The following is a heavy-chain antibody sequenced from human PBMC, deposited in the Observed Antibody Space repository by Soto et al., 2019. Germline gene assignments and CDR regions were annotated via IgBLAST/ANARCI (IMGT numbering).Heavy chain of an antibody. Sequence: QVQLVESGGGVVQPGRSLRLSCAASGFTFNTYGRHWVRQAPGKGLEWVAVISYDGSNKYYADSVKGRLTISRDNSKNIXYXXMNSLRAEDTAVYYCAKGQHCSSTSCYFYYYGMDVWGQGTTVAVSS. V-gene: IGHV3-30*18. D-gene: IGHD2-2*01. CDR3: AKGQHCSSTSCYFYYYGMDV. CDR2: ISYDGSNK. J-gene: IGHJ6*02. CDR1: GFTFNTYG.